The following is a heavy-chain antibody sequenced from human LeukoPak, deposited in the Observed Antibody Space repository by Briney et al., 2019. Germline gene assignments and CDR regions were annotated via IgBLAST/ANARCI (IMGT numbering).Heavy chain of an antibody. Sequence: GASVKVSCKASGYTFTSYGISWVRQAPGQGLEWMGWISAYNGNTNYAQKLQGRVTMTTDTSTSTAYMELRSLRSDDTAVYYCARDLYYDFWSGYSTPNYGVDVWGQGTTVTVSS. V-gene: IGHV1-18*01. CDR2: ISAYNGNT. CDR1: GYTFTSYG. J-gene: IGHJ6*02. D-gene: IGHD3-3*01. CDR3: ARDLYYDFWSGYSTPNYGVDV.